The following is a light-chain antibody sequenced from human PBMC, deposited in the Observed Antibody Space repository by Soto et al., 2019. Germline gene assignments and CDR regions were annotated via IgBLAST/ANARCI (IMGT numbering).Light chain of an antibody. J-gene: IGLJ1*01. CDR1: SSNIGSRT. Sequence: QSALTQPPSASGAPGQRVTISCSGSSSNIGSRTVNWYQQLPETAPKLLISNNNQRPSGVPDRFSGSKSGTSASLAISGLQSEDEADYYCAAWDDSLNAYVFGIGTKSPS. CDR3: AAWDDSLNAYV. V-gene: IGLV1-44*01. CDR2: NNN.